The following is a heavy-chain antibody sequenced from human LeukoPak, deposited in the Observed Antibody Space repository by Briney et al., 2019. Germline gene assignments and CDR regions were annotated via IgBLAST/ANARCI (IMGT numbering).Heavy chain of an antibody. D-gene: IGHD3-9*01. V-gene: IGHV4-34*01. CDR3: ARRGTISIKY. CDR2: INHSGST. J-gene: IGHJ4*02. Sequence: PSETLSLTCAVYGGSFSGYYWSWIRQPPGKGLEWIGEINHSGSTNYNPSLKSRVTISVDTSKNQFSLKLSSVTAADTAVYYCARRGTISIKYWGQGTLVTVSS. CDR1: GGSFSGYY.